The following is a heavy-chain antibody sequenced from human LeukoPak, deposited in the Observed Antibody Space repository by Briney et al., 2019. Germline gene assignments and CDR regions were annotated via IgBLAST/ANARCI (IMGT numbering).Heavy chain of an antibody. V-gene: IGHV3-30*02. CDR2: IRKDAGKT. J-gene: IGHJ4*02. CDR3: ARIRLGEISGWYIFDD. CDR1: GFTFSSYG. D-gene: IGHD6-19*01. Sequence: PGGSLRLSCAASGFTFSSYGFHWVRQAPGKGPEWMAFIRKDAGKTYYAESVKGRFSISRDISKNTLYLQMNSLRAEDTAVYYCARIRLGEISGWYIFDDWGQGTLVTVSS.